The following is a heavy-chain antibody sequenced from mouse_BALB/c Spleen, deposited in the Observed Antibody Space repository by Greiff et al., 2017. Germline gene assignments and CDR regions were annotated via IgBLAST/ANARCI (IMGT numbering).Heavy chain of an antibody. J-gene: IGHJ4*01. CDR2: ISNGGGST. V-gene: IGHV5-12-2*01. CDR3: ARRPYGYESYYYAMDY. Sequence: EVKLVESGGGLVQPGGSLKLSCAASGFTFSSYTMSWVRQTPEKGLEWVAYISNGGGSTYYPDTVKGRFTISRDNAKNTLYLQMSSLKSEDTAMYYGARRPYGYESYYYAMDYWGQGTSVTVSS. D-gene: IGHD2-2*01. CDR1: GFTFSSYT.